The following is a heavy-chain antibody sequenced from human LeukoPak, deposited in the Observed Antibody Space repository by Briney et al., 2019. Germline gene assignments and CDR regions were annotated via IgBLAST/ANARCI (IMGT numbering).Heavy chain of an antibody. Sequence: SETLSLTCTVSGGSISSYYWSWIRQHPGKGLQWIGYIYYSGSTYYNPSLKSRVTISVDTSKNQFSLKLSSVTAADTAVYYCARVGYSGSYYFDYWGQGTLVTVSS. CDR3: ARVGYSGSYYFDY. CDR1: GGSISSYY. J-gene: IGHJ4*02. V-gene: IGHV4-59*06. D-gene: IGHD1-26*01. CDR2: IYYSGST.